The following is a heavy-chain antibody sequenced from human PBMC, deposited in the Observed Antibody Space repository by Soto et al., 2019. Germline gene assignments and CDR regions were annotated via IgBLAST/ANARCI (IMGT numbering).Heavy chain of an antibody. CDR2: IYYSGST. CDR3: ASQASPYYYYGMDV. V-gene: IGHV4-39*01. J-gene: IGHJ6*02. CDR1: GSSIMISTYY. Sequence: SETLSFTFIISGSSIMISTYYLGWLRPPPGKGLEWIGSIYYSGSTYYNPSLKSRVTISVNTSKNQFSLKLSSVTAADTAVYYCASQASPYYYYGMDVWGQGTTVT.